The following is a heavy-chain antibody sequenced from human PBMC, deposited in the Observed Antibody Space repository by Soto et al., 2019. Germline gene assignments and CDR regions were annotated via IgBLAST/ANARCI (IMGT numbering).Heavy chain of an antibody. CDR1: GGSISSSSYY. Sequence: QLQLQESGPGLVKPSETLSLTCTVSGGSISSSSYYWGWIRQPPGKGLEWIGSIYYSGSTYYNPSLKSRVTISVDTSKNQFSLKLSSVTAADTAVYYCARLLRPGDGGGAFDIWGQGTMVTVSS. J-gene: IGHJ3*02. D-gene: IGHD3-16*01. CDR3: ARLLRPGDGGGAFDI. V-gene: IGHV4-39*01. CDR2: IYYSGST.